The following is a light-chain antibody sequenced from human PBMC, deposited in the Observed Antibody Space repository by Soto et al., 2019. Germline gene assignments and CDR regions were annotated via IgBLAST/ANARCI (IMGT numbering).Light chain of an antibody. V-gene: IGLV1-40*01. CDR1: SSNIGAGYD. CDR3: QSFDTRLNSVV. J-gene: IGLJ2*01. Sequence: QSAVTQPPSVSGAPGQRVTISCTGSSSNIGAGYDVHWYQQFPGTAPKLLIYGNNNRPSGVTARFSGSKSGTSASLAITGLQAEDEADYYCQSFDTRLNSVVFGGGTKLTVL. CDR2: GNN.